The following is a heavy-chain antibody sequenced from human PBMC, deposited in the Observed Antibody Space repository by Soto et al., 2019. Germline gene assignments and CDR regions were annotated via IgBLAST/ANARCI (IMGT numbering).Heavy chain of an antibody. CDR2: INTNSGGT. J-gene: IGHJ3*02. V-gene: IGHV1-2*02. D-gene: IGHD6-6*01. CDR1: GYTFTGNY. CDR3: ARDGDSSSPFDI. Sequence: QVQLVQSGAEVKKPGASVKVSCKASGYTFTGNYMHWVRQAPGQGLEWMGWINTNSGGTNYAQKFQGRVTVTRDTYISTAYMELSRRRSDDTAVYYCARDGDSSSPFDICGQGTMVTVSS.